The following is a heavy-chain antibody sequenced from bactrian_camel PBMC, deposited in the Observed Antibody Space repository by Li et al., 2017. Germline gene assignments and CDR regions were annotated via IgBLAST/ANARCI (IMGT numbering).Heavy chain of an antibody. D-gene: IGHD2*01. CDR3: APVVSNY. J-gene: IGHJ4*01. V-gene: IGHV3S2*01. CDR1: GFTFSNFA. CDR2: ILHDVSTT. Sequence: VQLVESGGSLVQPGGSLRLSCAASGFTFSNFAMSWVRQAPGKGLEWVSAILHDVSTTYYADSVKGRFTISRDNAKNTLYLQMDSVKSEDTATYFCAPVVSNYWGQGTQVTVS.